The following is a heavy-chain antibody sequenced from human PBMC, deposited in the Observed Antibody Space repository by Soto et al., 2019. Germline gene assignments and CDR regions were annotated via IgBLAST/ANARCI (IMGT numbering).Heavy chain of an antibody. CDR1: GGSISSSSYY. CDR2: IYYSGST. Sequence: PSETLSLTCIVSGGSISSSSYYWGWIRQSPGKGLEWIGSIYYSGSTYDNPSLKSRVTISVDTSKNQISLNLSSVTAADTAVYYCAKTHYDYVWGSYRPDAFDIWGQGTMVTVSS. J-gene: IGHJ3*02. CDR3: AKTHYDYVWGSYRPDAFDI. D-gene: IGHD3-16*02. V-gene: IGHV4-39*01.